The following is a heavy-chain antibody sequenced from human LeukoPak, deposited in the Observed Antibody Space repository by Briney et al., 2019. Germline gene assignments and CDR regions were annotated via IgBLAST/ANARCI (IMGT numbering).Heavy chain of an antibody. J-gene: IGHJ6*03. CDR3: ARFGRSSPPFRGYYYYYMDV. CDR1: GYSISSGYY. CDR2: IYHSGST. V-gene: IGHV4-38-2*02. Sequence: PSETLSLTCTVSGYSISSGYYWGWIRQPPGKGLEWIGSIYHSGSTYYNPSLKSRVTISVDTSKNQFSLKLSSVTAADTAVYYCARFGRSSPPFRGYYYYYMDVWGKGTTVTVSS. D-gene: IGHD6-6*01.